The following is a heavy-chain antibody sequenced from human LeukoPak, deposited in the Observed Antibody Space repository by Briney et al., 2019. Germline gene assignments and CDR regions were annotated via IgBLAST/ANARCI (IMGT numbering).Heavy chain of an antibody. Sequence: GGSLRLSCAASGFTFSSSAMSWVRQAPGKGLEWVSAISNNGGYTYYADSVQGRFTISRDNSKSTLCLQMNSLRAEDTAVYYCAKGPSDIVVSYYGMDVWGQGTTVTVSS. CDR2: ISNNGGYT. V-gene: IGHV3-23*01. CDR1: GFTFSSSA. D-gene: IGHD5-12*01. J-gene: IGHJ6*02. CDR3: AKGPSDIVVSYYGMDV.